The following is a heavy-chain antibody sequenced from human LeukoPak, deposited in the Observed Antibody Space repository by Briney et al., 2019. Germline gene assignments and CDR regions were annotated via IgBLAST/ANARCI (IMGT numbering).Heavy chain of an antibody. D-gene: IGHD3-10*01. CDR1: GGSFSGYY. V-gene: IGHV4-34*01. Sequence: SETLSLTCAVYGGSFSGYYWSRIRQPPGKGLEWIGEINHSGSTNYNPSLKSRVTISVDTSKNQFSLKLSSVTAADTAVYYCAREKPMVRGVIINYWGQGTLVTVSS. J-gene: IGHJ4*02. CDR2: INHSGST. CDR3: AREKPMVRGVIINY.